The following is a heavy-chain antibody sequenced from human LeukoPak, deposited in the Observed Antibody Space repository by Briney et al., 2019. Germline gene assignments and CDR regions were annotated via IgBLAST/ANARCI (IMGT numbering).Heavy chain of an antibody. D-gene: IGHD4-23*01. J-gene: IGHJ6*02. CDR2: IIPIFGTA. CDR3: ARVGVTTVVTPVYHYGMDV. V-gene: IGHV1-69*13. CDR1: GGTFSSYA. Sequence: ASVKVSCKASGGTFSSYAISWVRQAPGQGLEWMGGIIPIFGTANYAQKSQGRVTITADESTSTAYMELSSLRSEDTAVYYCARVGVTTVVTPVYHYGMDVWGQGTTVTVSS.